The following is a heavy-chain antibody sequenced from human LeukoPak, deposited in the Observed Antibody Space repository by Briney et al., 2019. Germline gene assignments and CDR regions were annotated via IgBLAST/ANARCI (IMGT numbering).Heavy chain of an antibody. Sequence: PGGSLRLSCAASGFTFSSYSMNWVRQAPGKGLEWVSYISSSSSTIYYADSVKGRFTISRDNAKNSLYLQMNTLRAEDTAVYYCAKRSGFTFGYFDLWGRGTLVTVSS. CDR3: AKRSGFTFGYFDL. CDR2: ISSSSSTI. CDR1: GFTFSSYS. D-gene: IGHD3-10*01. J-gene: IGHJ2*01. V-gene: IGHV3-48*01.